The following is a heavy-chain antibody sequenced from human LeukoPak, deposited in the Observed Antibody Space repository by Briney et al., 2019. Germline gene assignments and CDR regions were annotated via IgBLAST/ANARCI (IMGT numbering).Heavy chain of an antibody. CDR1: GYTFTNYG. D-gene: IGHD1-26*01. CDR2: ISAYNGNT. CDR3: ARSGSHNYYYYGMDV. J-gene: IGHJ6*02. Sequence: ASVKVSCTASGYTFTNYGISWVRQAPAQGLEWMGWISAYNGNTKYAQKFQSRVTMTTDTSTNTVNMELRSLRSDDTAVFYCARSGSHNYYYYGMDVWGQGTTVIVSS. V-gene: IGHV1-18*01.